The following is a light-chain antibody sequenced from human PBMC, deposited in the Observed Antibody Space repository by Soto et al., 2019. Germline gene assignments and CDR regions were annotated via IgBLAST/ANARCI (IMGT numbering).Light chain of an antibody. Sequence: DIPMTQSPSPLSASVGDRVTITCRASQTISSWLAWYQQKPGKAPKLLIYDASSLESGVPSKFSGSGSGTEFTPANSSPQPNDFATYYCQQYNSYSPLSFGGGTKVQIK. V-gene: IGKV1-5*01. CDR1: QTISSW. CDR3: QQYNSYSPLS. CDR2: DAS. J-gene: IGKJ4*01.